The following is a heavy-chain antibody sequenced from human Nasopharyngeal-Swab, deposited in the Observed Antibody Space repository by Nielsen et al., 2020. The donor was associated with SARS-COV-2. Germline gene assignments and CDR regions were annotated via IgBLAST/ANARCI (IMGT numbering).Heavy chain of an antibody. CDR2: IYYSGST. CDR1: GGSISSSSYY. Sequence: GSLRLSCTVSGGSISSSSYYWGWIRQPPGKGLEWIGSIYYSGSTYYNPSLKSRVTISLDTSKNQFSLKLSSVTAADTAVYYCARHKGYYDSSGYHRGYFQHWGRAPWSPSPQ. CDR3: ARHKGYYDSSGYHRGYFQH. V-gene: IGHV4-39*01. J-gene: IGHJ1*01. D-gene: IGHD3-22*01.